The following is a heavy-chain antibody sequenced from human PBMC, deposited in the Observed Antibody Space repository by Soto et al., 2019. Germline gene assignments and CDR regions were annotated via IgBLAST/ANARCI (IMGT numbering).Heavy chain of an antibody. CDR3: AHRIVAGGLAV. Sequence: QITLKESGPTVVKPTQTLTLTCTFSGFSLTTSGVGVGWIRQPPGKALEWLTFIYWNDYNFYSPSLKSRLTIPKDTFKNQVVLTMTNMDPVDTATYYCAHRIVAGGLAVWGQGTMVTVSS. CDR1: GFSLTTSGVG. D-gene: IGHD6-19*01. V-gene: IGHV2-5*01. J-gene: IGHJ3*01. CDR2: IYWNDYN.